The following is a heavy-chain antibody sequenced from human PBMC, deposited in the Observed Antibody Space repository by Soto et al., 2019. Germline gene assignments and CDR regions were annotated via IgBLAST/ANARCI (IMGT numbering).Heavy chain of an antibody. CDR2: IIPISGRT. J-gene: IGHJ4*02. D-gene: IGHD5-12*01. V-gene: IGHV1-69*01. CDR1: GGTFSSLG. Sequence: QVQLVQSGAEVKRPGSSVKVSCEASGGTFSSLGFTWGRQAPGQGLEWMGGIIPISGRTTFAPKFLGRVTITADESTRPTYMELTALTSDDTAIYYCATRGTQGRWLEFADYWGQGTLVTVSS. CDR3: ATRGTQGRWLEFADY.